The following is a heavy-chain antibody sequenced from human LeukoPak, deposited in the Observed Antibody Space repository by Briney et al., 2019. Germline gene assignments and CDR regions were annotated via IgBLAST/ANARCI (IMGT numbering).Heavy chain of an antibody. J-gene: IGHJ4*02. CDR2: IRNGGST. CDR1: GFIFDDYG. D-gene: IGHD4-17*01. CDR3: AREDTTVSTLDY. Sequence: GGSLRLSCAASGFIFDDYGMSWVRQAPGKGLEWVSGIRNGGSTGYADSVKGRFTISRDNAKNSLYLQMNSLRAEDTAFYYCAREDTTVSTLDYWGQRTLVTDSS. V-gene: IGHV3-20*04.